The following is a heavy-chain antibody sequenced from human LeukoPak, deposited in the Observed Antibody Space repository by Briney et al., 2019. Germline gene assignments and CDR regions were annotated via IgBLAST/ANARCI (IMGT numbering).Heavy chain of an antibody. CDR3: ARDAGNSGYGCDL. CDR1: GFTVSSNY. J-gene: IGHJ5*02. V-gene: IGHV3-69-1*01. Sequence: GGSLRLSCAASGFTVSSNYMSWVRQAPGKGLEWVSHIRSSSETFYADSVKGRFTISRDNARNSLYLQMNNLRGEDTAIYYCARDAGNSGYGCDLWGQGTLVTVSS. D-gene: IGHD5-12*01. CDR2: IRSSSET.